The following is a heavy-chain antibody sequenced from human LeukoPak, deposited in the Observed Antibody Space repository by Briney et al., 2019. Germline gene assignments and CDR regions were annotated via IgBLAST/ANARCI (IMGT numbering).Heavy chain of an antibody. CDR2: ISSSGSTR. Sequence: TGRSQRLSCAASGFTFSSYEMNWVRQAPGKGLEWVSFISSSGSTRYYSDSVKGRFTISRDNAKNSLYLQMNSLRADDTAVYYCAGNPFYCYAMDVWGRGTTATVS. J-gene: IGHJ6*02. V-gene: IGHV3-48*03. CDR3: AGNPFYCYAMDV. CDR1: GFTFSSYE.